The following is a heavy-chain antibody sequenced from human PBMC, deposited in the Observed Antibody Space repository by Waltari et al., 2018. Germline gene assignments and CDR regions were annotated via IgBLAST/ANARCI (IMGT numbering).Heavy chain of an antibody. Sequence: QVQLVQSGAEVKKPGASVKVSCKASGYTFTSYAMHWVRQAPGQRLEWMGWINAGNGNTKYSQKFQGRVTITRDTSASTAYMELSSLRSEDTAVYYCARDWYGSGWGYFDYWGQGTLVTVSS. CDR1: GYTFTSYA. J-gene: IGHJ4*02. CDR2: INAGNGNT. CDR3: ARDWYGSGWGYFDY. D-gene: IGHD6-19*01. V-gene: IGHV1-3*01.